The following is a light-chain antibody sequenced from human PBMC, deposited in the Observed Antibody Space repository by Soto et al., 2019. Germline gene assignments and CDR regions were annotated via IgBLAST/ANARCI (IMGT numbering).Light chain of an antibody. V-gene: IGKV3-20*01. CDR3: QQYGGSPRT. J-gene: IGKJ1*01. CDR2: DVS. CDR1: QSVSSSS. Sequence: EIVLTQSPGTLSLSPGERATLSCRASQSVSSSSLAWYQQKRGQAPRLLIHDVSSRTTGIPDRFSGSGSGTDFTLTISRXEPEDFAVYHCQQYGGSPRTFGQGTKVDIK.